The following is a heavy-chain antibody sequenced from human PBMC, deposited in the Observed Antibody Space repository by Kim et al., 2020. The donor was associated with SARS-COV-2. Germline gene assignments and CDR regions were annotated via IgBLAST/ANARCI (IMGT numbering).Heavy chain of an antibody. Sequence: ASVKVSCKASGYTFTSYGISWVRQAPGQGLEWMGWISAYNGNTNYAQKLQGRVTMTTDTSTSTAYMELRSLRSDDTAVYYCARDMRAARYDYYYYGMDVWGQGTTVTVSS. J-gene: IGHJ6*02. CDR1: GYTFTSYG. D-gene: IGHD2-15*01. V-gene: IGHV1-18*01. CDR3: ARDMRAARYDYYYYGMDV. CDR2: ISAYNGNT.